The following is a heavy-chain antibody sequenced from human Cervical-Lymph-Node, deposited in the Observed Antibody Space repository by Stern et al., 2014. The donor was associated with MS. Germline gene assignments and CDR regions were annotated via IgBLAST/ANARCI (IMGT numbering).Heavy chain of an antibody. CDR3: ARDDDYTRRAIDY. V-gene: IGHV1-18*01. D-gene: IGHD4-11*01. CDR2: ISPYNGNT. J-gene: IGHJ4*02. CDR1: GYTFTYYA. Sequence: QVQLVQSGAEVKKPGASVNVSCKTSGYTFTYYAISCIRQAPGQGLEWVGWISPYNGNTNFVQKLQGRVAMTTYTSTSTAYMELRSLRSDDTAVYYCARDDDYTRRAIDYWGQGTLVTVSS.